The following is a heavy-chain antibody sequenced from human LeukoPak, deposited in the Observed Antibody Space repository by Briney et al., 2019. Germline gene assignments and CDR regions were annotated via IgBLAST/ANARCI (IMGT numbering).Heavy chain of an antibody. Sequence: GASVKVSCKTSGYTFTGYYMHWVRQAPGQGLEWMGIINPSGGSTSYAQKFQGRVTMTRDTSTSTVYMELGSLRSEDTAVYYCARAQAQAYGSGSYYIPVISGSDYWGQGTLVTVSS. CDR2: INPSGGST. V-gene: IGHV1-46*01. CDR1: GYTFTGYY. CDR3: ARAQAQAYGSGSYYIPVISGSDY. J-gene: IGHJ4*02. D-gene: IGHD3-10*01.